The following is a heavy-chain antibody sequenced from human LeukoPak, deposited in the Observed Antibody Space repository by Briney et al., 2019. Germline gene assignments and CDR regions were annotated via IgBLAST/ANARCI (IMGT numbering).Heavy chain of an antibody. CDR1: DGSFNGYY. CDR2: ISSSSSYI. J-gene: IGHJ4*02. D-gene: IGHD3-22*01. Sequence: ETLSLTCAVYDGSFNGYYWTWIRQPPGKGLEWVSSISSSSSYIYYADSVKGRFTISRDNAKNSLYLQMNSLRAEDTAVYYCARDIYYYDSSGYGYWGQGTLVTVSS. CDR3: ARDIYYYDSSGYGY. V-gene: IGHV3-21*01.